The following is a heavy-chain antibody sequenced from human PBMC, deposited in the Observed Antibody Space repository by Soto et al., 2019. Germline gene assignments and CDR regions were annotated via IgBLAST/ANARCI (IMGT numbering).Heavy chain of an antibody. CDR2: IYYSGST. Sequence: QVQLQESGPGLVKPSETLSLTCTVSGGSISSYYWSWIRQPPGKGLEWIGYIYYSGSTNYNPSLKSRVTISVDTSKNQFALKLSSVTAADTAVYYCASGDGYDSSGSQFDYWGQGTLVTVSS. D-gene: IGHD3-22*01. V-gene: IGHV4-59*08. CDR1: GGSISSYY. J-gene: IGHJ4*02. CDR3: ASGDGYDSSGSQFDY.